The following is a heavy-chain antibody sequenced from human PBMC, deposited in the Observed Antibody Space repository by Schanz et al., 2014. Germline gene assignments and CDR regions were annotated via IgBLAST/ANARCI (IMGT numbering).Heavy chain of an antibody. CDR1: GFTVSNSY. V-gene: IGHV3-53*04. J-gene: IGHJ6*02. D-gene: IGHD3-10*01. CDR2: IYSSGST. CDR3: ARAQGVIRLYYGVDV. Sequence: DVQLVDSGGGLVQPGGSLRLSCAASGFTVSNSYIHWVRQAPGKGLEWVSTIYSSGSTYYADSVRGRFTISRDNSMNTVYLQMNSLRSAAAAVYYCARAQGVIRLYYGVDVWGQGTTVTVSS.